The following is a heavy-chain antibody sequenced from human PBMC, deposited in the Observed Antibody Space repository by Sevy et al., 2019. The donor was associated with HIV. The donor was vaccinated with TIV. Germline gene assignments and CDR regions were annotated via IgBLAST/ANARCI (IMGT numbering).Heavy chain of an antibody. V-gene: IGHV3-53*01. D-gene: IGHD3-10*01. J-gene: IGHJ4*02. CDR2: IHSGGST. Sequence: AGSLRLSCAASGFTVSSNYMSWVRQAPGKELEWVSVIHSGGSTYYADSVKGRFIISRDNSKNTLYIQMNSLRAEDTAVYYCARSWGFGELSSVHWGQGTLVTVSS. CDR3: ARSWGFGELSSVH. CDR1: GFTVSSNY.